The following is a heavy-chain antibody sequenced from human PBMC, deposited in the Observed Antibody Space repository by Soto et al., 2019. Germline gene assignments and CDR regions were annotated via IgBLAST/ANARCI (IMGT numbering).Heavy chain of an antibody. V-gene: IGHV1-69*13. CDR3: AIAHCGGDCYAGRFDY. CDR1: GYTFTSYG. D-gene: IGHD2-21*02. J-gene: IGHJ4*02. CDR2: IIPIFGTA. Sequence: SVKVSCKASGYTFTSYGISWVRQAPGQGLEWMGGIIPIFGTANYAQKFQGRVTITADESTSTAYMELSSLRSEDTAVYYCAIAHCGGDCYAGRFDYWGQGTLVTVSS.